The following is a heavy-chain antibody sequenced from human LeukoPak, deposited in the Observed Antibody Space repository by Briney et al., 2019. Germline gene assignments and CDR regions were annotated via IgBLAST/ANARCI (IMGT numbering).Heavy chain of an antibody. CDR1: GFTFSNYA. CDR2: ISGSGGAT. D-gene: IGHD6-6*01. Sequence: GGSLRLSCAASGFTFSNYAMTWVRQTPGKGLEWVSAISGSGGATYYADSVKGRFTISRDNSKNTLCLQMNSLRAEDTAVYYCAKSWDSSSYDAFDIWGQGTMVTVSS. CDR3: AKSWDSSSYDAFDI. V-gene: IGHV3-23*01. J-gene: IGHJ3*02.